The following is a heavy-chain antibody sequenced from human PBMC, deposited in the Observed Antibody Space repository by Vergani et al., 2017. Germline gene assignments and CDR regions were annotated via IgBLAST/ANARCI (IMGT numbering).Heavy chain of an antibody. V-gene: IGHV3-30*18. D-gene: IGHD6-13*01. CDR1: GFTFSSYG. Sequence: QVQLVESGGGVVQPGRSLRLSCAASGFTFSSYGMHWVRQAPGKGLEWVAVISYDGSNKYYADSVKGRFTISRDNSKNTLYLQMNSLRAEDTAVYYCAKGWRKAAAGYFDYWGQGTLVTVSS. CDR3: AKGWRKAAAGYFDY. J-gene: IGHJ4*02. CDR2: ISYDGSNK.